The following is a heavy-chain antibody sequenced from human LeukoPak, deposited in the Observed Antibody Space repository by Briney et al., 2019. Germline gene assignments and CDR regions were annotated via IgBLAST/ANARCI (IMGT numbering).Heavy chain of an antibody. J-gene: IGHJ5*02. V-gene: IGHV1-2*02. D-gene: IGHD3-22*01. CDR2: INPDSGGT. CDR3: ARKVPNDSSGYYYRGQFDP. Sequence: ASVKVSCKASGYTFADYYLHWVRQAPGQGLEWMGWINPDSGGTNYAQKFQGRVTITADKSTSTAYMELSSLRSEDTAVYYCARKVPNDSSGYYYRGQFDPWGQGTLVTVSS. CDR1: GYTFADYY.